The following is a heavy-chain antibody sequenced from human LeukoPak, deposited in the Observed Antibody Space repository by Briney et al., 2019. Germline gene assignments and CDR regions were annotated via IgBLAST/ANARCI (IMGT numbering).Heavy chain of an antibody. Sequence: PSETLSLTCTVSGGSVSGYYWSWIRQPPGGGLEWIGYIYHTGHTHYNASLKGRVTMSMDTSQSQISLRMSSMTAADTAVYYCTRHPSMSPFDYWGQGTLVTVSS. CDR1: GGSVSGYY. CDR3: TRHPSMSPFDY. CDR2: IYHTGHT. J-gene: IGHJ4*02. V-gene: IGHV4-59*08. D-gene: IGHD2/OR15-2a*01.